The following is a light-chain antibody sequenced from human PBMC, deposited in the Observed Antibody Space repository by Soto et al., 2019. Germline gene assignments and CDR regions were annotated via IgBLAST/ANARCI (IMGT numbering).Light chain of an antibody. Sequence: EIVITQSPVTLSLSPVETATLSCRASQSVSSNYVAWFHQKPGQAPRLLIYGASSRATGVPDRFSASGSGTDFTLTISRLEPEDFAVYYCQQYGRSPFTFGPGTKVDIK. CDR3: QQYGRSPFT. CDR2: GAS. CDR1: QSVSSNY. J-gene: IGKJ3*01. V-gene: IGKV3-20*01.